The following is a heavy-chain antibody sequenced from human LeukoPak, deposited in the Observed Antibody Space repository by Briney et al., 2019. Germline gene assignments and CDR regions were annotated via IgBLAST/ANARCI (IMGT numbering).Heavy chain of an antibody. V-gene: IGHV5-10-1*01. D-gene: IGHD6-13*01. Sequence: LGESLKISCKGSGYSYTNYWISWVRQMPGKGLEWMGRIDPSDSYTNYSPSFQGHVTISADKSISTAYLQWSSLKASDTAMYYCARHLQQLANRFDPWGQGTLVTVSS. J-gene: IGHJ5*02. CDR2: IDPSDSYT. CDR3: ARHLQQLANRFDP. CDR1: GYSYTNYW.